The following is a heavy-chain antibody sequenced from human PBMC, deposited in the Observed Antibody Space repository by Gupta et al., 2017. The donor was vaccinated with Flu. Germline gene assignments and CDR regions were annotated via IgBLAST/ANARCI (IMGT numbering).Heavy chain of an antibody. CDR1: GGSISSGGYY. J-gene: IGHJ2*01. D-gene: IGHD3-22*01. CDR2: IYYSGST. CDR3: ARVGSSGPAPYYWYFDL. Sequence: QVQLQESGPGLVKPSQTLSLTCTVSGGSISSGGYYWSWIRQHPGKGLEWIGYIYYSGSTYYNPSLKSRVNISVDTSKNQFSLKLSSVTAADTAGYYWARVGSSGPAPYYWYFDLWGRGTLVTVSS. V-gene: IGHV4-31*03.